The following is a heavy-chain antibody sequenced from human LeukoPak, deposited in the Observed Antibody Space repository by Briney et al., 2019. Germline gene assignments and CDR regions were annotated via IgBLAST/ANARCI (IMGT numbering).Heavy chain of an antibody. V-gene: IGHV4-61*02. J-gene: IGHJ6*03. CDR3: ARESRPLHLYFYYYMDV. D-gene: IGHD4-11*01. CDR1: GGSISSSSYY. CDR2: IYTSGST. Sequence: PSETLSLTCTVSGGSISSSSYYWSWIRQPPGKGLEWIGRIYTSGSTNYNPSLKCRVTISVDTSKNQFSLKLSSVTAADTAVYYCARESRPLHLYFYYYMDVWGKGTTVTVSS.